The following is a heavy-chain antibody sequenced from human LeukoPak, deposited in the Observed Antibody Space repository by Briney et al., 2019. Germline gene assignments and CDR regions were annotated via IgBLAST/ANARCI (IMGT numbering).Heavy chain of an antibody. CDR3: ARDRWYAFDY. V-gene: IGHV1-18*01. CDR1: GYTFTING. CDR2: ISANSGDT. J-gene: IGHJ4*02. Sequence: ASVKVSCKASGYTFTINGISWVRQAPGRGXEWMGWISANSGDTIYAEKFHGRVTLTRDTSTGTAYMELNSLTYDDTAVYYCARDRWYAFDYWGQGTLVTVSS. D-gene: IGHD6-13*01.